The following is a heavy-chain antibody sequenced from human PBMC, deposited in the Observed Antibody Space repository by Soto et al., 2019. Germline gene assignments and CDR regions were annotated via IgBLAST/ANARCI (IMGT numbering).Heavy chain of an antibody. Sequence: XVSLLLSFAASGFTLSDYYMSWIRQAPGKGLEWVSYISGSGNTISYADSVKGRFTISRDNANNSLYLQMRSLTADDTAIYYCARDHGNWFDPWGQGTLVTVSS. CDR2: ISGSGNTI. CDR3: ARDHGNWFDP. J-gene: IGHJ5*02. V-gene: IGHV3-11*01. CDR1: GFTLSDYY.